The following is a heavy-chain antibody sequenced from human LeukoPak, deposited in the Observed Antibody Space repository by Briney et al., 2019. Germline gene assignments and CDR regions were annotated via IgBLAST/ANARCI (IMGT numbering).Heavy chain of an antibody. CDR2: IYYSGST. CDR3: ARARIHYYGMDV. V-gene: IGHV4-59*08. CDR1: GGSISSHY. Sequence: SETLSLTCTVSGGSISSHYWSWIRQPPGKGLEWIGYIYYSGSTYYNPSLKSRVTISVDTSKNQFSLKLSSVTAADTAVYYCARARIHYYGMDVWGQGTTVTVSS. J-gene: IGHJ6*02.